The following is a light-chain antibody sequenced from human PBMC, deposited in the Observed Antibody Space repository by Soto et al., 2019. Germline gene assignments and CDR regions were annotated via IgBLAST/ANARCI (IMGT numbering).Light chain of an antibody. CDR1: SSDVGGYNL. J-gene: IGLJ1*01. Sequence: QSALTQPASVSGSPGQSITISCTGTSSDVGGYNLVSWYQQYPDKAPKLMIFDVNTRPSGVSNRFSGSKSGKTASLTSSGLQAEDEADYYCSSYKSSSTLPYVFGTGTKVTVL. CDR3: SSYKSSSTLPYV. V-gene: IGLV2-14*01. CDR2: DVN.